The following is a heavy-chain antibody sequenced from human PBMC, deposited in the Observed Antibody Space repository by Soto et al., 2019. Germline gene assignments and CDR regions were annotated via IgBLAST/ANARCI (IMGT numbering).Heavy chain of an antibody. V-gene: IGHV3-30-3*01. Sequence: GGSLRLSCAASGFTFSSYAIHWVRQAPGKGLEWVAVISYDGSNKYYADSVKGRFTISRDNSKNTLYLQMNSLRAEDTAVYYCARDNSSGWGQLSFGMDVWGQGTTVTVSS. CDR3: ARDNSSGWGQLSFGMDV. CDR1: GFTFSSYA. CDR2: ISYDGSNK. D-gene: IGHD6-19*01. J-gene: IGHJ6*02.